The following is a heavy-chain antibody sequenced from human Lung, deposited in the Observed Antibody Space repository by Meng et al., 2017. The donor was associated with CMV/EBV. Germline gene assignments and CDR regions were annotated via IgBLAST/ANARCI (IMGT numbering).Heavy chain of an antibody. Sequence: VEWVEVGGALFLPGGCLGISLGEVGVNRCCFWCTMGRQVSGKGLGWLLRIDENMSSVSCAESVRGRFTISRNDAKNTLFLQMNSLRVEDTAVYYCARGLEEGLGLEMGYWGHGTLVTVSS. CDR3: ARGLEEGLGLEMGY. J-gene: IGHJ4*01. V-gene: IGHV3-74*01. D-gene: IGHD3-16*01. CDR2: IDENMSSV. CDR1: GVNRCCFW.